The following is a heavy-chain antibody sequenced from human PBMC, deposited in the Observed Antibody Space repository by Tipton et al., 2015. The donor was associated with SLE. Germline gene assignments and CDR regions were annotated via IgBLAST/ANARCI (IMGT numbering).Heavy chain of an antibody. Sequence: TLSLTCAVSGASINNARYYWGWIRQPPGKGLEWIGSVYYTGSTYYNPSLKSRVTMSVDTSKNQFSLRLSSVTAADTAVYYCARDITSSRVSDAWGQRALVPVSS. CDR3: ARDITSSRVSDA. V-gene: IGHV4-39*07. CDR1: GASINNARYY. J-gene: IGHJ5*02. CDR2: VYYTGST. D-gene: IGHD1-20*01.